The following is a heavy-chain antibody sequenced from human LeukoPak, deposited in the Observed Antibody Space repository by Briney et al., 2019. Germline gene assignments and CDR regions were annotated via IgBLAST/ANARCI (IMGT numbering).Heavy chain of an antibody. CDR2: ISHSGST. V-gene: IGHV4-38-2*02. D-gene: IGHD1-14*01. CDR1: GYSISSGYS. J-gene: IGHJ4*02. Sequence: SETLSLTCTVSGYSISSGYSWGWIRQPPGKGLEWIGSISHSGSTNYNPSLKSRVTISVDKSKNQFSLKLSSVTAADTAVYYCARSGRGSYFDYWGQGTLVTVSS. CDR3: ARSGRGSYFDY.